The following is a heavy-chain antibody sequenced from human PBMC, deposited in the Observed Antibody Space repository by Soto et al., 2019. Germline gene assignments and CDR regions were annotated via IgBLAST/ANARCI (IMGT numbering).Heavy chain of an antibody. J-gene: IGHJ4*02. CDR2: INAGNGNT. CDR3: ARDSSSGYYPSQIDY. Sequence: GASVKVSCKASGYTFTSYAMHWVRQAPGQRLEWMGWINAGNGNTKYSQKFQGRVTITRDTSASTAYMELSSLRSEDTAVYYCARDSSSGYYPSQIDYWGQGTLVTVSS. D-gene: IGHD3-22*01. CDR1: GYTFTSYA. V-gene: IGHV1-3*01.